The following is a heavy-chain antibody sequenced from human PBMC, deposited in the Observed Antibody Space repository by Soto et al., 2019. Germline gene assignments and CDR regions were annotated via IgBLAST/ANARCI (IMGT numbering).Heavy chain of an antibody. D-gene: IGHD2-2*02. CDR3: AREVVVVPAAIGSTYYYYYGMDV. J-gene: IGHJ6*02. CDR2: IYYSGST. V-gene: IGHV4-59*01. CDR1: GGSISSYY. Sequence: SETLSLTCTVSGGSISSYYWSWIRQPPGKGLEWIGYIYYSGSTNYNPSLKSRVTISVDTSKNQFSLKLSSVTAADTAVYYCAREVVVVPAAIGSTYYYYYGMDVWGQGTTVTVSS.